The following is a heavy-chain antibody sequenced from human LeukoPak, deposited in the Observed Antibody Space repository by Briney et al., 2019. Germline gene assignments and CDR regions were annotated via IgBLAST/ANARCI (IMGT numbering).Heavy chain of an antibody. Sequence: GESLKISCKGSGYNFTNYWIAWVRQMPGKGLEWMGIIYPGDSDVRYSPSFQGQVTISADKSISTAYLQWRSLKASDSAMYYCARYKFRAAASPLDYWGQGTLVTVSS. CDR1: GYNFTNYW. V-gene: IGHV5-51*01. J-gene: IGHJ4*02. CDR2: IYPGDSDV. D-gene: IGHD2-15*01. CDR3: ARYKFRAAASPLDY.